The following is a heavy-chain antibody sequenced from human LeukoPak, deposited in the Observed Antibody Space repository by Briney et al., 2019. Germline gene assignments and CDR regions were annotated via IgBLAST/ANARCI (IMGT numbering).Heavy chain of an antibody. J-gene: IGHJ4*02. D-gene: IGHD2-2*01. Sequence: ASVKVSCKASGYTFTSYDINWVRQAAGQGLEWMGWMSPISGNTGYAQKFQGRLTMTRNTAINTAYLELSGLRSEDTAVYYCAXXXXDILVVPYYWGQGTLVTVSS. CDR3: AXXXXDILVVPYY. V-gene: IGHV1-8*01. CDR2: MSPISGNT. CDR1: GYTFTSYD.